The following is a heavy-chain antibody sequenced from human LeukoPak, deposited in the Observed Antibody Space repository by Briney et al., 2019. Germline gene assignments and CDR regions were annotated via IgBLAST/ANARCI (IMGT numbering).Heavy chain of an antibody. CDR1: GGSISSYY. V-gene: IGHV4-4*07. J-gene: IGHJ4*02. CDR3: ARLQTHFRGYSSGCCPYYFDY. Sequence: SETLSLTCTVSGGSISSYYWSWIRQPAGKELEWIGRIYPSANTNYNPSLKSRVTMSVDTSKNQFSLKLSSVTAADTAVYYCARLQTHFRGYSSGCCPYYFDYWGQGTLVTVSS. CDR2: IYPSANT. D-gene: IGHD6-19*01.